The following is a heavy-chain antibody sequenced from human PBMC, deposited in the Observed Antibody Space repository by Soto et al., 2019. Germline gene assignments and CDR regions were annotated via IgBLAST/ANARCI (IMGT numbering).Heavy chain of an antibody. CDR3: ARDSRYYDILTGQLYGMDV. J-gene: IGHJ6*02. D-gene: IGHD3-9*01. CDR2: ISYDGSNK. V-gene: IGHV3-30-3*01. Sequence: GGSLRLSCAASGFTFSSYAMHWVRQAPGKGLEWVAVISYDGSNKYYADSVKGRFTISRDNSKNTLYLQMNSLRAEDTAVYYCARDSRYYDILTGQLYGMDVWGQGTTVTV. CDR1: GFTFSSYA.